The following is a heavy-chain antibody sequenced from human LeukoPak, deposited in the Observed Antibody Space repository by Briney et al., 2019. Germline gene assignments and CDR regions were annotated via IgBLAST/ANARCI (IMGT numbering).Heavy chain of an antibody. Sequence: GASVKVSCKASGYTFSSYGISWVRQAPGQGLEWMGWISAHNGNTNYAQKLQGRVTMTTDTSTSTAYMELWSLRSDDTAVYYCARGLSSSHEGIFDYWGQGTLVTVSS. CDR3: ARGLSSSHEGIFDY. V-gene: IGHV1-18*01. J-gene: IGHJ4*02. CDR1: GYTFSSYG. CDR2: ISAHNGNT. D-gene: IGHD6-13*01.